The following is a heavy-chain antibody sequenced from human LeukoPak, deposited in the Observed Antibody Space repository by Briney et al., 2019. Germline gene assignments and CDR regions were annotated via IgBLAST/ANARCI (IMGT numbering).Heavy chain of an antibody. D-gene: IGHD6-19*01. V-gene: IGHV4-59*08. J-gene: IGHJ4*02. CDR1: GVSISSYY. CDR3: ARLSAVAGTGAFDY. CDR2: IYYSGST. Sequence: PSETLSLTCTGSGVSISSYYWSWIRQPPGKGLEWIGYIYYSGSTNYNPSLKSRVTISVDTSKNQFSLKLSSVTAADTAVYYCARLSAVAGTGAFDYWGQGTLVTVSS.